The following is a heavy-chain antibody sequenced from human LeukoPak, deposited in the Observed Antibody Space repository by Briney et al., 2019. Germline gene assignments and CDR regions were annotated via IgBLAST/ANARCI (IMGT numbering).Heavy chain of an antibody. Sequence: PSETLSLTCTVSGGSISSYYWSWIRQPPGKGLEWIGYIYYSGSTNYNPSLKSRVTISVDTSKNQFSLKLSSVTAADTAVYYCARSTRYNWLDPWGQGTLVTVSS. J-gene: IGHJ5*02. V-gene: IGHV4-59*01. CDR1: GGSISSYY. CDR2: IYYSGST. CDR3: ARSTRYNWLDP.